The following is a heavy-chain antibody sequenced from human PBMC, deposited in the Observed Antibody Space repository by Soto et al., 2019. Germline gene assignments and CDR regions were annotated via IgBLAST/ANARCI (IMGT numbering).Heavy chain of an antibody. D-gene: IGHD1-26*01. CDR1: DGSIDSGSYY. J-gene: IGHJ4*02. CDR2: IHYSGSI. V-gene: IGHV4-31*03. CDR3: TRGLDRAKLGY. Sequence: PSETLSLTCTVSDGSIDSGSYYRSWVRQYPGKGLEWTGSIHYSGSIYYSPSLGSRLTMSADTSKNQFSLKLSSVTVADTAVYYCTRGLDRAKLGYWGQGIQVTVSS.